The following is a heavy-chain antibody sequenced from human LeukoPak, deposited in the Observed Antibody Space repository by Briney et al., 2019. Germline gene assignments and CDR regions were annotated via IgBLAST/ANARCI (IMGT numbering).Heavy chain of an antibody. CDR1: GYTFTGYY. J-gene: IGHJ4*02. V-gene: IGHV1-2*02. Sequence: ASVKVCCKASGYTFTGYYMHWVPQAPGQGLEWMGWINPNSGGTNYAQKFPGRVTMTRDTSISRAYMELSRLRSDDTTVYYCARDLVGATDYWGQGTLVTVSS. CDR3: ARDLVGATDY. CDR2: INPNSGGT. D-gene: IGHD1-26*01.